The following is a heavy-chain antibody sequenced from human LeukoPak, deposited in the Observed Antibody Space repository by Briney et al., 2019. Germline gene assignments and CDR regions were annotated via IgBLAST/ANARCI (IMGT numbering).Heavy chain of an antibody. V-gene: IGHV4-59*01. CDR1: GGSLGRYY. CDR3: ARDSTSMGDFGY. J-gene: IGHJ4*02. Sequence: PSETLSLTCTISGGSLGRYYWSWIRQRPGKGLEWIGFIYYNGSTKYNPSLKSRVTISVDTSKNQFSLKLTSVTAADTVVYYCARDSTSMGDFGYWGQGTLITVSS. D-gene: IGHD5-18*01. CDR2: IYYNGST.